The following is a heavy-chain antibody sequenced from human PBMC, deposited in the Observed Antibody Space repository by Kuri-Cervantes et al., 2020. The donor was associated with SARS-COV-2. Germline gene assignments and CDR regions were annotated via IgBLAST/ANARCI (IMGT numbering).Heavy chain of an antibody. Sequence: GGSLRLSCAASGFTFSSYAMSWVRQAPGKGLEWVSVISGSGGSTYYADSVKGRFTISRDNSKNTLYLQMNSLRAEDTAVYYCAKDLGITMVQGVIITGPFDYWGQGTLVTVSS. CDR3: AKDLGITMVQGVIITGPFDY. CDR2: ISGSGGST. CDR1: GFTFSSYA. V-gene: IGHV3-23*01. J-gene: IGHJ4*02. D-gene: IGHD3-10*01.